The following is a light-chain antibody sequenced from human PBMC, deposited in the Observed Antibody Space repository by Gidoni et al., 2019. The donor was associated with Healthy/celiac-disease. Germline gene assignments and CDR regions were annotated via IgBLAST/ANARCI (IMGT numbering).Light chain of an antibody. J-gene: IGKJ3*01. Sequence: EIVLTQSPGTLSLSPGERATLSCRARQSVTSSQLAWYQQKPGQTPRFLIYGASARAPDPPDRFSGSGSGRDFTLTISRLEPEDFGVYYCHQYGSSPFTFGPGTKLDIK. CDR1: QSVTSSQ. V-gene: IGKV3-20*01. CDR2: GAS. CDR3: HQYGSSPFT.